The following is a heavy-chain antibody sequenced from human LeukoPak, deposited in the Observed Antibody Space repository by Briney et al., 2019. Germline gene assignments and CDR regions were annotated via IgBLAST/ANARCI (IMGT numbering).Heavy chain of an antibody. CDR1: GYTFTSYG. D-gene: IGHD6-19*01. J-gene: IGHJ5*02. CDR2: ISAYNGNT. Sequence: ASVKVSCKASGYTFTSYGIRWVRQAPGQGLEWMGWISAYNGNTNYAQKLQGRVTMTTDTSTSTAYMELRSLRSDDTAVYYCARDKQWLSGGYWFDPWGQGTLVTVSS. CDR3: ARDKQWLSGGYWFDP. V-gene: IGHV1-18*01.